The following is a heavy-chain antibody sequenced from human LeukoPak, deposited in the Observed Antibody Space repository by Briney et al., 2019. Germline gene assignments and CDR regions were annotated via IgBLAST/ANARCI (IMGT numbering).Heavy chain of an antibody. Sequence: GGSLRLSCAASGFTFSSYWMSWVRQAPGKGLEWVANIKQDGSEKYYVDSVKGRFTISRDNAKNSLYLQMNSLRAEDTAVYYCARGVDYYDSSGYYYNWGQGTLVTVSS. V-gene: IGHV3-7*01. D-gene: IGHD3-22*01. CDR3: ARGVDYYDSSGYYYN. J-gene: IGHJ4*02. CDR1: GFTFSSYW. CDR2: IKQDGSEK.